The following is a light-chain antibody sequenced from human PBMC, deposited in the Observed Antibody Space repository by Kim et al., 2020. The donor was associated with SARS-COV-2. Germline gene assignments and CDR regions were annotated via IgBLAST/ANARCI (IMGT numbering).Light chain of an antibody. CDR2: AAS. V-gene: IGKV1-9*01. CDR3: QQLNSYPHT. J-gene: IGKJ2*01. CDR1: QGISSY. Sequence: DIQLTQSPSFLSASVGDRVTITCRASQGISSYLAWYQQKPGKAPKLLIYAASTLQSGVPSRFSGSGSGTEFTLTISSLQPEDSATYYCQQLNSYPHTFGQGTKLEI.